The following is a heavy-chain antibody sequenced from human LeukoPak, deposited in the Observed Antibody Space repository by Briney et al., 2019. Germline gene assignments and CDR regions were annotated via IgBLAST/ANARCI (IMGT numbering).Heavy chain of an antibody. CDR1: GFTFSDYY. V-gene: IGHV3-11*01. Sequence: GGSLRLSCAASGFTFSDYYMSWIRQAPGKGLEWVSYISSSGSTIYYVDSVKGRFTISRDNAKNSLYLQMNSLRAEDTAVYYCARDSGTVVTHFDYWGQGTLVTVSS. CDR3: ARDSGTVVTHFDY. CDR2: ISSSGSTI. D-gene: IGHD4-23*01. J-gene: IGHJ4*02.